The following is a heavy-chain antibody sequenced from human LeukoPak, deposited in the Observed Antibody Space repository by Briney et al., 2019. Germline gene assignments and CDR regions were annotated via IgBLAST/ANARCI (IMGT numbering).Heavy chain of an antibody. CDR3: ARGRYYYDSSGYWGE. CDR1: GYTFTSYD. D-gene: IGHD3-22*01. CDR2: MNPNSGNT. J-gene: IGHJ4*02. V-gene: IGHV1-8*01. Sequence: GASVKVSCKASGYTFTSYDINWVRQATGQGLEWMGWMNPNSGNTGYAQKFQGRVTITTDESTSTAYMELSSLRSEDTAVYYCARGRYYYDSSGYWGEWGQGTLVTVSS.